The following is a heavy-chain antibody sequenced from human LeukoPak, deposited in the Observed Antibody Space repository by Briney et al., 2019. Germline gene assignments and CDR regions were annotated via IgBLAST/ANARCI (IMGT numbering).Heavy chain of an antibody. CDR2: IYPGDSDT. CDR3: AISPGEVATIEAFDI. V-gene: IGHV5-51*01. Sequence: GESLKISCKGSGYSFTSYWIGWVRQMPGKGLEWMGIIYPGDSDTRYSPSFQGQVTISADKSISTAYLQWSSLKASDTAMCYCAISPGEVATIEAFDIWGQGTMVTVSS. J-gene: IGHJ3*02. CDR1: GYSFTSYW. D-gene: IGHD5-24*01.